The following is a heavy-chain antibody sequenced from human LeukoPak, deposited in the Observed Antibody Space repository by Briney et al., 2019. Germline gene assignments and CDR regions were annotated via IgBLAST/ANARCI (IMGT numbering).Heavy chain of an antibody. CDR3: ARAYRGAFDY. V-gene: IGHV3-74*01. Sequence: GGSLRLSCAASGFTFSSYWMHWVRQAPGKGLGWVSRINSDGSSTSYADSVKGRFTISRDNAKNTLYLQMNSLRAEDTAVYYCARAYRGAFDYWGQGTLVTVSS. J-gene: IGHJ4*02. CDR2: INSDGSST. CDR1: GFTFSSYW. D-gene: IGHD1-14*01.